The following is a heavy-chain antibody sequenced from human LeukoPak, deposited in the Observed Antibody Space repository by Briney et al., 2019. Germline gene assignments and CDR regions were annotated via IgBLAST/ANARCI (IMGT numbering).Heavy chain of an antibody. CDR3: ARLPHSTYYDFWSGHYYYYMDV. CDR2: IYTSGST. D-gene: IGHD3-3*01. V-gene: IGHV4-4*09. CDR1: GGSISSYY. J-gene: IGHJ6*03. Sequence: SQTLSLTCTVSGGSISSYYWSWIRQPPGKGLEWIGYIYTSGSTDYNPSLKSRVTISVDTSKNQFSLKLSSVTAADTAVYYCARLPHSTYYDFWSGHYYYYMDVWGKGTTVTVSS.